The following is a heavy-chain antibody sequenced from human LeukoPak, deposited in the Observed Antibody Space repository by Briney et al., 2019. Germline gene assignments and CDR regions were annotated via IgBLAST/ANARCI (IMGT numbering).Heavy chain of an antibody. J-gene: IGHJ4*02. V-gene: IGHV3-30*01. CDR2: ISYDGSNK. CDR3: ARVFGYDLDLFDH. Sequence: PGGSLRLSCAASGFTFRNYALHWVRQAPGKGLEWVAVISYDGSNKNYAGSVKGRFTISRDNSNNTQYLQMNNLRPEDSAVYYCARVFGYDLDLFDHWGQGTLVTVSS. D-gene: IGHD5-12*01. CDR1: GFTFRNYA.